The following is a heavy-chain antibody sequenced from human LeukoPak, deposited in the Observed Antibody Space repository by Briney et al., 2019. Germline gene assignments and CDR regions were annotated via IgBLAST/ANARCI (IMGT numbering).Heavy chain of an antibody. CDR1: GFNFANHA. J-gene: IGHJ4*02. D-gene: IGHD2-21*02. CDR3: VREDTPATANY. Sequence: GGSLRLSCAASGFNFANHAMSWVRQTPGKGLEWVSAISGGGDITYYADSVTGRFTISRDNSKDTLFLQMHSLGPGDTAVYYCVREDTPATANYWGQGTLVTISS. CDR2: ISGGGDIT. V-gene: IGHV3-23*01.